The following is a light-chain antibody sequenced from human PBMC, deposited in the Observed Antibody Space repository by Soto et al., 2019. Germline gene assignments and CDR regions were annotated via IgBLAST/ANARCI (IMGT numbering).Light chain of an antibody. J-gene: IGKJ4*01. CDR3: QQYNTYSSLT. CDR2: KAS. V-gene: IGKV1-5*03. Sequence: DIQMTQSPSTLSASVGDRVTITCGASQSISSWLAWYQQKPGKAPKLLIYKASSLESGVPLRFSGSGSGTEFNLTISSLQPDDFATYYCQQYNTYSSLTFGGGTKVDI. CDR1: QSISSW.